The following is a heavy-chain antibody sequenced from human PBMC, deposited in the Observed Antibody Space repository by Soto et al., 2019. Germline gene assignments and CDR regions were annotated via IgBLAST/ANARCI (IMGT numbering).Heavy chain of an antibody. CDR1: GGSIISGGYS. V-gene: IGHV4-30-2*01. CDR3: ARVPDY. J-gene: IGHJ4*02. CDR2: MYHSGST. D-gene: IGHD2-2*01. Sequence: PSETLSLTCAVSGGSIISGGYSWSLIRQPPGKGLEWIGYMYHSGSTYYNPSLKSRVTISIDRSKNQFSLKLSSVTAADTAAYYCARVPDYWGQGILVTVSS.